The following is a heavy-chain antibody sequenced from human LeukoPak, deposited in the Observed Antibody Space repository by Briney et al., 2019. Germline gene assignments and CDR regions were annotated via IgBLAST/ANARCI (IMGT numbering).Heavy chain of an antibody. CDR3: ARVGGDQYYYYYMDV. Sequence: GASVKVSCKASGYTFTSHGISWVRQAPGQGLEWMGWISAYNGNTNYAQKLQGRVTMTTDTSTSTAYMELRSLRSDDTAVYYCARVGGDQYYYYYMDVWGKGTTVTISS. V-gene: IGHV1-18*01. CDR2: ISAYNGNT. J-gene: IGHJ6*03. CDR1: GYTFTSHG. D-gene: IGHD2-21*02.